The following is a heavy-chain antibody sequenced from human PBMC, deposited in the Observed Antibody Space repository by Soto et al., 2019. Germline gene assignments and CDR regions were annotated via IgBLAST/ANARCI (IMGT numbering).Heavy chain of an antibody. D-gene: IGHD3-22*01. Sequence: GGSLRLSCAASGFTFSSYGMHWVRQAPGKGLEWVAVISYDGSNKYYADSVKGRFTISRDNSKNTLYLRMNSLRAEDTAVYYWGRGAYYYDSGVYSFFDWGKEPLVTVSS. CDR3: GRGAYYYDSGVYSFFD. J-gene: IGHJ4*02. CDR2: ISYDGSNK. V-gene: IGHV3-30*03. CDR1: GFTFSSYG.